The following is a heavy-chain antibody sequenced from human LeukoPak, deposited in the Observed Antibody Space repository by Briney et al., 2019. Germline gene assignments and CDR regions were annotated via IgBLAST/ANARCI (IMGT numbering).Heavy chain of an antibody. D-gene: IGHD6-13*01. J-gene: IGHJ4*02. CDR1: GGSFSGYY. CDR3: AGVEAAAGTTIFDY. V-gene: IGHV4-34*01. CDR2: IHHSGST. Sequence: SETLSLTCAVYGGSFSGYYWSWIRQPPGKGLECIGEIHHSGSTNYNPSLKSRVTLSVDTSKNQFSLKLSSVTAADTAVYYCAGVEAAAGTTIFDYWGQGTLVTVSS.